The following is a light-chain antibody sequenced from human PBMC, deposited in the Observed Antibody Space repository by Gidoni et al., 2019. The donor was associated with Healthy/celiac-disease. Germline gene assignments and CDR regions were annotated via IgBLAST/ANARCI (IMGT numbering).Light chain of an antibody. CDR2: WAS. V-gene: IGKV4-1*01. CDR3: QQYYSTPQT. CDR1: QSVLYSSNNKNY. J-gene: IGKJ1*01. Sequence: DIVMTQSPDSLAVSLGERATINCKSSQSVLYSSNNKNYLAWYQQKPGQPPKPLIYWASTRESGVPDRFSGSGSGTDFTLTISSLQAEDVAVYYCQQYYSTPQTFGQETKVEIK.